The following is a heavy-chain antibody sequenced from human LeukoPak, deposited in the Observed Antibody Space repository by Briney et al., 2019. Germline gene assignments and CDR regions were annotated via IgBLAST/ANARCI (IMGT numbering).Heavy chain of an antibody. D-gene: IGHD2/OR15-2a*01. CDR2: IHSDDST. J-gene: IGHJ4*02. Sequence: RPGGSLRLSCAASGFTVSSNYISWVRQAPGKGLEWVSVIHSDDSTYYADSVKDRFIISRDNSRNTLYLQMNSLRAEDTAVYYCARQLFISTSFYYIFDFWGQGTLVTVSS. CDR3: ARQLFISTSFYYIFDF. V-gene: IGHV3-66*04. CDR1: GFTVSSNY.